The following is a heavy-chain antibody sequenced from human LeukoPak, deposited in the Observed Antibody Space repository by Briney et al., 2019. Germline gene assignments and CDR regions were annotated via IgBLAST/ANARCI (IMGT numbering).Heavy chain of an antibody. CDR1: GFTFSNFG. V-gene: IGHV3-21*01. D-gene: IGHD6-19*01. Sequence: PGGSLRLSCAASGFTFSNFGINWVRQAPGKGLEWVSSISSSSSYISYADSVKGRFTISRDNAKNSLDLQMNSLRAEDTAVYYCAIDRYSSGWYTFDYWGQGTLVTVS. CDR2: ISSSSSYI. CDR3: AIDRYSSGWYTFDY. J-gene: IGHJ4*02.